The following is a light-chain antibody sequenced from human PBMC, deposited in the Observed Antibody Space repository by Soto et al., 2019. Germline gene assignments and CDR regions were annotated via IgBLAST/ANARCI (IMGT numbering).Light chain of an antibody. Sequence: QSALTQPRSVSGSPGQSATISCTGTTDDVGNYNYVSWYQQHPGKAPKLIIYDVSKRPSGVPDRFSGSKSDNTASLTVSGLQAEDEADYYCNSYAGSNSYLFGTGTKVTVL. CDR2: DVS. J-gene: IGLJ1*01. CDR1: TDDVGNYNY. V-gene: IGLV2-11*01. CDR3: NSYAGSNSYL.